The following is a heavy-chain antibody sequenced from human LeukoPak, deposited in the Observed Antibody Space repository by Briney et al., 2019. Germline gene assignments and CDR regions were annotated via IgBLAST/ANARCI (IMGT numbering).Heavy chain of an antibody. V-gene: IGHV3-23*01. J-gene: IGHJ4*02. Sequence: GGSLRLSCAASGFTFNSYAMYWVRQAPGKGLEWISGIFGSGGSPHYADSVKGRFTISRDNSQEIVYLQLDSLRVEDTALYYCGKTIVGYSSGRYPGWPVDYWGQGALVTVSS. CDR3: GKTIVGYSSGRYPGWPVDY. CDR1: GFTFNSYA. CDR2: IFGSGGSP. D-gene: IGHD2-15*01.